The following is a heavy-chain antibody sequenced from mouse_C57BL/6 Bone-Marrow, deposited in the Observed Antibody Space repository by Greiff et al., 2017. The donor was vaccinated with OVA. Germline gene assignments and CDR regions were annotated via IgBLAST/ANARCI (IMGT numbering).Heavy chain of an antibody. CDR3: ARGKLRGDAMDY. Sequence: QVQLQQPGTELVKPGASVKLSCKASGYTFTSYWMHWVKQRPGQGLEWIGNINPSNGGTNYNEKFKSKATLTVDKSSSTAYMQLSSLTAEDSAVYYCARGKLRGDAMDYWGQGTSVTVSS. CDR1: GYTFTSYW. V-gene: IGHV1-53*01. J-gene: IGHJ4*01. CDR2: INPSNGGT. D-gene: IGHD1-1*01.